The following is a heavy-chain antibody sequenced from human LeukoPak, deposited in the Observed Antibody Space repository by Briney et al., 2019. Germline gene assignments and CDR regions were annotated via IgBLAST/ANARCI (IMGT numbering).Heavy chain of an antibody. Sequence: GASVKVSCKASGFTFTSSAMQWVRQARGQRLEWIGWIVVGSGNTNYAQKFQERVTITRDMSTSTAYMELSSLRTEDTAVYYCAADYYDSSGYPAGMDVWGQGTTVTVSS. V-gene: IGHV1-58*02. CDR3: AADYYDSSGYPAGMDV. CDR1: GFTFTSSA. CDR2: IVVGSGNT. J-gene: IGHJ6*02. D-gene: IGHD3-22*01.